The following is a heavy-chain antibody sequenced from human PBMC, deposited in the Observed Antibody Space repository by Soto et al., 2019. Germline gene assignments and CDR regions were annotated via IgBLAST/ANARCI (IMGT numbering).Heavy chain of an antibody. CDR2: INGDGSTT. CDR1: GFNFNFFW. CDR3: VRDSPTNLEDADTVASWFDP. J-gene: IGHJ5*02. V-gene: IGHV3-74*01. Sequence: EVQLVESGGGLVQPGGFLRLSCAASGFNFNFFWMHWVRQAPGKGLVWVSRINGDGSTTDYADSVKGRFTISRDNAKNTLFLQMDSLRVEDTAVYYCVRDSPTNLEDADTVASWFDPWGQGTLVTVSS. D-gene: IGHD5-12*01.